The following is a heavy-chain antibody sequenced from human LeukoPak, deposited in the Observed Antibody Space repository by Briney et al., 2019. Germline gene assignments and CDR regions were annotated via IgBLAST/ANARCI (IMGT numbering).Heavy chain of an antibody. CDR2: ISYDGSYK. CDR1: GFTFSSYG. D-gene: IGHD4-17*01. J-gene: IGHJ4*02. CDR3: AKVGDYGDYALDY. Sequence: GRSLRLSCAASGFTFSSYGMHWVRQAPGKGLEWVAVISYDGSYKYYADSVKGRFTISRDNSKNTLYLQMNGLRAEDTAVYYCAKVGDYGDYALDYWGKGTLVPVSS. V-gene: IGHV3-30*18.